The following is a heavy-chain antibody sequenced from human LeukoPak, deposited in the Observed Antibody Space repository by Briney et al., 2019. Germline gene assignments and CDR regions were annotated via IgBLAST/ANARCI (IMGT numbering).Heavy chain of an antibody. V-gene: IGHV3-7*01. J-gene: IGHJ4*02. CDR2: IYQDGVER. CDR3: ANGYG. Sequence: RGSLRLSCAASGFTFSNSWMNWVRQAPGKGLEWVANIYQDGVERYYVDSVKGRFTISRDNSKNTLYLQMNSLRAEDTAVYYCANGYGWGQGTLVTVSS. CDR1: GFTFSNSW. D-gene: IGHD3-16*01.